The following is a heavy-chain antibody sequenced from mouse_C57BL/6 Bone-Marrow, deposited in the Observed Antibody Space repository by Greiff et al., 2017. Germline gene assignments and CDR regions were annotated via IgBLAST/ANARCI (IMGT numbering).Heavy chain of an antibody. CDR1: GFTFSDYG. V-gene: IGHV5-17*01. CDR2: ISSGSSTI. J-gene: IGHJ1*03. D-gene: IGHD4-1*01. Sequence: EVKLVESGGGLVKPGGSLKLSCAASGFTFSDYGMHWVRQAPEKGLEWVAYISSGSSTIYYADTVKGRFTISRDNAKNTLFLQMTRLRSEDTAMYYCAKTGGYFDVWGTGTTVTVSS. CDR3: AKTGGYFDV.